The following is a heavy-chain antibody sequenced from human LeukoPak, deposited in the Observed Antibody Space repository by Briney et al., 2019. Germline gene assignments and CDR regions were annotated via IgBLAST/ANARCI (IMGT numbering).Heavy chain of an antibody. V-gene: IGHV4-31*03. CDR2: IYYSGST. CDR1: GGSISSSSYY. Sequence: SETLSLTCTVSGGSISSSSYYWGWIRQPPGKGLEWIGYIYYSGSTYYNPSLKSRVTISVDTSKNQFSLKLSSVTAADTAVYYCAREGVAVYNWFDPWGQGTLVTVSS. D-gene: IGHD3-3*01. CDR3: AREGVAVYNWFDP. J-gene: IGHJ5*02.